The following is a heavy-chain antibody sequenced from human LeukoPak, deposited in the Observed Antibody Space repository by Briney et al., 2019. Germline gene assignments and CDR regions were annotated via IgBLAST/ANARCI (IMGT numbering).Heavy chain of an antibody. Sequence: ASVKVSCKASGYTYTSYGISWVRQAPGQGLEWMGWISAYNGNTNYAQKLQGRVTMTTDTSTSTAYMELRSLGSDDTAVYYCARDRLLRYFDWLLYKANWFDPWGQGTLVTVSS. CDR3: ARDRLLRYFDWLLYKANWFDP. D-gene: IGHD3-9*01. J-gene: IGHJ5*02. V-gene: IGHV1-18*01. CDR1: GYTYTSYG. CDR2: ISAYNGNT.